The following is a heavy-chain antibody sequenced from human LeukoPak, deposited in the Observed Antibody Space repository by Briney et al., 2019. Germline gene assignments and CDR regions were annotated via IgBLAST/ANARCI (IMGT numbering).Heavy chain of an antibody. V-gene: IGHV1-8*01. D-gene: IGHD5-24*01. J-gene: IGHJ4*02. CDR2: LSPNSGNT. CDR3: ARGAMATRVLDF. CDR1: GYTLTNYE. Sequence: ASVKVSCKTSGYTLTNYEINWVRQATGQWREWMGWLSPNSGNTAYAQKFRGSVTMTMNTSISTASMDMSSLRSEDTAVYYCARGAMATRVLDFWGPGTQVTVSS.